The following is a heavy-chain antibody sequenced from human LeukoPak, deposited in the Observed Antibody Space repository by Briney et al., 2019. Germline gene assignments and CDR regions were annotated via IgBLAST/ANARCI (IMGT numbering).Heavy chain of an antibody. CDR1: GFTFSSYA. CDR3: ARGRGAAAGTSDY. CDR2: ISYDGSNK. D-gene: IGHD6-13*01. J-gene: IGHJ4*02. V-gene: IGHV3-30*04. Sequence: GGSLRLSCAASGFTFSSYAMHWVRQAPGKGLEWVAVISYDGSNKYYADSVKGRFTISRDNSKNTLYLQMNSLRAEDTAVYYCARGRGAAAGTSDYWGQGTLVTVSS.